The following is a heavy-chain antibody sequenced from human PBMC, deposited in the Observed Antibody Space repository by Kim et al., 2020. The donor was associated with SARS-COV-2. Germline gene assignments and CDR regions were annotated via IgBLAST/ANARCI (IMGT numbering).Heavy chain of an antibody. D-gene: IGHD3-9*01. Sequence: GESLQISCKGSGYSFTSYWIGWVRQMPGKGLEWMGIIYPGDSDTRYSPSFQGQVTISADKSISTAYLQWSSLKASDTAMYYCARSILTGYYAPGNYYYGMDVWGQGTTVTVSS. V-gene: IGHV5-51*01. J-gene: IGHJ6*02. CDR3: ARSILTGYYAPGNYYYGMDV. CDR2: IYPGDSDT. CDR1: GYSFTSYW.